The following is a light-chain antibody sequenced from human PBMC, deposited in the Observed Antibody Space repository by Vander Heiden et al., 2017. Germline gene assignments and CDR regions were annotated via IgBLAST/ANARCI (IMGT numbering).Light chain of an antibody. Sequence: AVLTQPSSLSASPGSSARLTWTLSSASNVGTSRIYWYQQKPGSHRQYLVRYMSDSDKQQGSGVPSRCSGGKEASANAEILLISGLQSEDEADYYCMIWNNSAVVFGGGTKLTVL. J-gene: IGLJ2*01. CDR3: MIWNNSAVV. CDR2: YMSDSDK. CDR1: SASNVGTSR. V-gene: IGLV5-45*03.